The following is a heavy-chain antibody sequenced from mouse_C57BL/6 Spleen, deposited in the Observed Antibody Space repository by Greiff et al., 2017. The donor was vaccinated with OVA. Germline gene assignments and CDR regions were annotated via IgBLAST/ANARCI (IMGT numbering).Heavy chain of an antibody. CDR3: VRQRSAAGLAMDY. CDR2: IRSKSNNYAT. D-gene: IGHD3-3*01. J-gene: IGHJ4*01. Sequence: EVKLVESGGGLVQPKGSLKLSCAASGFSFNTYAMNWVRQAPGKGLEWVARIRSKSNNYATYYADSVKDRFTISRDDSESMLYPQMNNLKTEDTAMYYCVRQRSAAGLAMDYWGQGTSVTVSS. V-gene: IGHV10-1*01. CDR1: GFSFNTYA.